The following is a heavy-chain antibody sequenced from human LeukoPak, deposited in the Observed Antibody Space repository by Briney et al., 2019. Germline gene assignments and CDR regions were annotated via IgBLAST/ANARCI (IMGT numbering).Heavy chain of an antibody. D-gene: IGHD5-24*01. V-gene: IGHV1-8*03. CDR3: ARGRKDDRRDGYIFDY. J-gene: IGHJ4*02. CDR2: MNPNSGNT. Sequence: GASVKVSCKASGYTVTTYDINWVRQATGQGLEWMGWMNPNSGNTGYAQKFQGRVAITRNTSISTAYMELSSLRSEDTAVYYCARGRKDDRRDGYIFDYWGQGTLVTVSS. CDR1: GYTVTTYD.